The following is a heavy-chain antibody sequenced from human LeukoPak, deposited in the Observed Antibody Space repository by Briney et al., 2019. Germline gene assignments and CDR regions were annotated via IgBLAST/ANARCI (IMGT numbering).Heavy chain of an antibody. D-gene: IGHD3-22*01. Sequence: ASVKVSCKASGYTFTSYYIHWVRQAPGQGLEWMGWINPNSGGTNYAQKFQGRVTMTRDTSISTAYMELSRLRSDDTAVYYCALSPDDSSGYYYVGYFDYWGQGTLVTVSS. V-gene: IGHV1-2*02. CDR3: ALSPDDSSGYYYVGYFDY. CDR1: GYTFTSYY. CDR2: INPNSGGT. J-gene: IGHJ4*02.